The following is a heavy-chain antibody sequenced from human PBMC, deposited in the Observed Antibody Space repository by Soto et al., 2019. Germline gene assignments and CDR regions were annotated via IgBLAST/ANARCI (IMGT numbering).Heavy chain of an antibody. CDR2: ISAYNGNT. CDR1: GYTFTNYG. D-gene: IGHD4-17*01. CDR3: ARDRTSRDYGDYELSY. J-gene: IGHJ4*02. Sequence: QVQLVQSGVEVKKPGASVKVSCKASGYTFTNYGISWVRQAPGQGLEWMGWISAYNGNTNYAQKLQGRVTMTTDTSTSKAYMELRSLRSDDTAVYYCARDRTSRDYGDYELSYWGQGTLVTVSS. V-gene: IGHV1-18*01.